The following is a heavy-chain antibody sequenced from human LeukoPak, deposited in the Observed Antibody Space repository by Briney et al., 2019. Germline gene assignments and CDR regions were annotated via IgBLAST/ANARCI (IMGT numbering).Heavy chain of an antibody. Sequence: GASVKVSCKGSVYTCTEYYMHWVRQAPGQGLEWMGWINPSNGDTNYAQKFQGRVTMTRDTSISKAYMELSRLRSDDTAVYYCARVSLGIYWYYALWGRGTLVTVSS. V-gene: IGHV1-2*02. CDR3: ARVSLGIYWYYAL. J-gene: IGHJ2*01. CDR1: VYTCTEYY. CDR2: INPSNGDT. D-gene: IGHD1-14*01.